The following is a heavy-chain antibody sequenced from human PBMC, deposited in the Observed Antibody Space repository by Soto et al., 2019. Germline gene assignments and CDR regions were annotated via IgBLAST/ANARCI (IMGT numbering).Heavy chain of an antibody. CDR3: ARHHDS. Sequence: SETLSLTCAVYGGSFSGYYWTWIRQPPGKGLEWIGYIYYSGSTNYNPSLKSRVTISVDTSKNQFSLKLSSVTAADTAVYYCARHHDSWGQGTLVTVSS. CDR1: GGSFSGYY. CDR2: IYYSGST. V-gene: IGHV4-59*08. J-gene: IGHJ4*02.